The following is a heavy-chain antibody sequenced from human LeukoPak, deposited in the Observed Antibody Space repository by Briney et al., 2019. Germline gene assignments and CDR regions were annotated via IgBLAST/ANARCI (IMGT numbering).Heavy chain of an antibody. Sequence: ASVKVSCKASGYTFTSYGFSWVRQAPGQGLEWMGWISAYNGNTNYAQKFQGRVTMTTDTSTSIAYMELRSLRSDDTAVYYCARVDFPYLLSAFDIWGQGTMVTVSS. CDR3: ARVDFPYLLSAFDI. CDR1: GYTFTSYG. CDR2: ISAYNGNT. J-gene: IGHJ3*02. V-gene: IGHV1-18*01. D-gene: IGHD2-21*01.